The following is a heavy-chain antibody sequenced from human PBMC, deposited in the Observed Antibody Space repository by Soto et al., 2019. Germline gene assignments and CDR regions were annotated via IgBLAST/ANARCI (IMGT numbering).Heavy chain of an antibody. CDR2: IYPGDSDT. J-gene: IGHJ6*02. CDR3: ARHGTTDYYDSSGYHYYYYGMDV. V-gene: IGHV5-51*01. CDR1: GYSFTSYW. D-gene: IGHD3-22*01. Sequence: PGESLKISCKVSGYSFTSYWIGWVRQMPGKGLEWMGIIYPGDSDTRYSPSFQGQVTISADKPISTAYLQWSSLKASDPAMYYCARHGTTDYYDSSGYHYYYYGMDVWGQGTTVTVSS.